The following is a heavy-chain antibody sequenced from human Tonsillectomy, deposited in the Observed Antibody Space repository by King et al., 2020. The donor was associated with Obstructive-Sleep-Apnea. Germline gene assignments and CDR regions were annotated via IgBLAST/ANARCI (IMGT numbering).Heavy chain of an antibody. CDR3: ARYLTYSSGWYLDYFDY. CDR1: GDSVSSNSAA. V-gene: IGHV6-1*01. D-gene: IGHD6-19*01. Sequence: VQLQQSGPGLVKPSQTLSLTCAISGDSVSSNSAAWNWIRQSPSRGLEWLGMTYYRSRWFNDYAVSVKSRITINPDTSKNQFSLQLNSVTPEDTAVYYCARYLTYSSGWYLDYFDYWGQGTLVTVSS. CDR2: TYYRSRWFN. J-gene: IGHJ4*02.